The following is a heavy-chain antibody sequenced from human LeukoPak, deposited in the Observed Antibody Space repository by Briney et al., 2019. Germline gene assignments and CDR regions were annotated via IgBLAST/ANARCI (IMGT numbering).Heavy chain of an antibody. CDR2: IYTSGST. D-gene: IGHD6-13*01. Sequence: PSETLSLTCTVSGGSISSYYWSWIRQPAGKGLEWIGRIYTSGSTNYNPSLKSRVTMSVDTSKNQFSLKLSSVTAADTAVYYCASTAAAGRTYYYYGMDVWGQGTTVTVSS. J-gene: IGHJ6*02. CDR3: ASTAAAGRTYYYYGMDV. V-gene: IGHV4-4*07. CDR1: GGSISSYY.